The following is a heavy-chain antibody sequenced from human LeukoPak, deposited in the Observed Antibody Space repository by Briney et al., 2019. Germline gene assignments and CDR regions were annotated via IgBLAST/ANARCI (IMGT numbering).Heavy chain of an antibody. J-gene: IGHJ4*02. D-gene: IGHD5-18*01. Sequence: GSLRLSCATSGFTFSSYEMNWVRQSPGKGLEWIGQISPSGSTNYSPSLKSRVTISVDKSKTQFSLKLTSVTAADTAVYYCGRSPTKRVTEDYWGQGTLVTVSS. CDR3: GRSPTKRVTEDY. CDR2: ISPSGST. CDR1: GFTFSSYEM. V-gene: IGHV4-4*02.